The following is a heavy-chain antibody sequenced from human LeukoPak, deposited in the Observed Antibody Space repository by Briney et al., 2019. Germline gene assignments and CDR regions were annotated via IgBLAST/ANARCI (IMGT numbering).Heavy chain of an antibody. D-gene: IGHD3-22*01. V-gene: IGHV1-24*01. CDR3: ATALSNPFYDSSGYYYGYFQH. CDR1: GYTLTELS. CDR2: SDPEDGES. J-gene: IGHJ1*01. Sequence: ASVKVSCKVSGYTLTELSMHGVRQATGKGLEWMGGSDPEDGESVYAQKFQGRVTMTEDTSTDTAYMELSSLRSEDTAVYYCATALSNPFYDSSGYYYGYFQHWGQGTLVTVSS.